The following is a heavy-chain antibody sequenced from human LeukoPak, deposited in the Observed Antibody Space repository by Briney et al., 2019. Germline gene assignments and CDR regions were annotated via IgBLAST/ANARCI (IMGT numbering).Heavy chain of an antibody. J-gene: IGHJ4*02. CDR3: ARLLGYCSSTSCYTSPVDY. CDR1: GGSISSSSYY. V-gene: IGHV4-39*01. Sequence: SETLSLTCTVSGGSISSSSYYWGWIRQPPGMGLEWIGSIYYSGSTYYNPSLKSRVTISVDTSKNQFSLKLSSVTAADTAVYYCARLLGYCSSTSCYTSPVDYWGQGTLVTVSS. CDR2: IYYSGST. D-gene: IGHD2-2*02.